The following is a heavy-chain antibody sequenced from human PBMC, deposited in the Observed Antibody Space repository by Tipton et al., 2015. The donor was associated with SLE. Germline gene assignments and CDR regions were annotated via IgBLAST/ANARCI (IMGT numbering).Heavy chain of an antibody. V-gene: IGHV4-59*08. J-gene: IGHJ6*02. CDR1: GGSISSYY. Sequence: TLSLTCTVSGGSISSYYWSWIRQPPGKGLEWIGYIYYSGSTNYNPPLKSRVTISVDTSKNQFSLKLSSVTAADTAVYYCAGHASYYYGMDVWGQGTTVTVSS. CDR2: IYYSGST. CDR3: AGHASYYYGMDV.